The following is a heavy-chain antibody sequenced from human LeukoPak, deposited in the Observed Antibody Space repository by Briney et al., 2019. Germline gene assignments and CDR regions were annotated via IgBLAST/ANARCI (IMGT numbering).Heavy chain of an antibody. D-gene: IGHD2-21*02. CDR2: INPSGGST. J-gene: IGHJ4*02. CDR3: ARGAYCGGDCYYFDY. V-gene: IGHV1-46*01. Sequence: GASVKVSCKASGYTFTSYYMHWVRQAPGQGLEWMGIINPSGGSTSYAQKFQGRVTMTRDTSTSTVYMELSSLRSEDTAVYYCARGAYCGGDCYYFDYWGQGTLVTVSS. CDR1: GYTFTSYY.